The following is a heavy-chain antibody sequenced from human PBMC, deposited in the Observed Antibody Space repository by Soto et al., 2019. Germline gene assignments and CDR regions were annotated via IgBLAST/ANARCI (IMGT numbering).Heavy chain of an antibody. J-gene: IGHJ6*02. D-gene: IGHD5-18*01. Sequence: GESLKISCKGSGYSFTSYGISWVRQMPGKGLEWMGRIDPSDSYTNYSPSFQGHVTISADKSISTAYLQWSSLKASDTAMYYCAREVRGYSYGRVYYYYGMDVWGQGTTVTVSS. CDR1: GYSFTSYG. V-gene: IGHV5-10-1*01. CDR3: AREVRGYSYGRVYYYYGMDV. CDR2: IDPSDSYT.